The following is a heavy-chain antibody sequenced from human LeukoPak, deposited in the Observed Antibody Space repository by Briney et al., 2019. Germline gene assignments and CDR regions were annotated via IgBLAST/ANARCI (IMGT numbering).Heavy chain of an antibody. D-gene: IGHD2-8*02. CDR3: PSPTGEAIC. Sequence: PSETLSLTCAVYGGSLRGYYRSWVRQPPGKGLEWIGEINHSGDTNYNPSLKSRVTMSVDTSKSQFSLKLTSVTTADTAMYYCPSPTGEAICWGQGTLVTVSS. CDR2: INHSGDT. V-gene: IGHV4-34*01. CDR1: GGSLRGYY. J-gene: IGHJ4*02.